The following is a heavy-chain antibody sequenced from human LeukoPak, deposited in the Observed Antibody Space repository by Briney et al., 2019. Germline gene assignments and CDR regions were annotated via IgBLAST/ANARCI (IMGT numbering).Heavy chain of an antibody. J-gene: IGHJ4*02. V-gene: IGHV3-11*04. CDR3: ARPTLLRYFDWLRGDFNY. D-gene: IGHD3-9*01. CDR2: ISNNGNTR. Sequence: TGGSLRLSCAASGFTFSDYYMSWIRQAPGKRLEWVSYISNNGNTRYYADSVKGRFTISRDNAKNSLYLQMNSLRAEDTAVYYCARPTLLRYFDWLRGDFNYWGQGTLVTVSS. CDR1: GFTFSDYY.